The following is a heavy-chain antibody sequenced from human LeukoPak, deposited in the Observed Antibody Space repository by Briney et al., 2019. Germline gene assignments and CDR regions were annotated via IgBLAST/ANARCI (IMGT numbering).Heavy chain of an antibody. Sequence: GASVKVSCKVSGHTLTELSMHWVRQAPGKGLEWMGGFDPEDSETIYAQKFQGRVTMTEDTSTDTAYMELSSLRSEDTAVYYCARQPMIRGVNVFDSWGQGTLAIVSS. CDR2: FDPEDSET. J-gene: IGHJ4*02. V-gene: IGHV1-24*01. CDR1: GHTLTELS. CDR3: ARQPMIRGVNVFDS. D-gene: IGHD3-10*01.